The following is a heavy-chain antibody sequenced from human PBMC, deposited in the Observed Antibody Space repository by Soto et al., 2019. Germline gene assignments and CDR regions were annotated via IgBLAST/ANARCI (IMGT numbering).Heavy chain of an antibody. CDR3: ASAGDYYDSSGYPVSY. J-gene: IGHJ4*02. Sequence: PSETLSLTCTVSGGSISSYYWSWIRQPPGKGLEWIGYIYYSGSTNYNPSLKSRVTISVDTSKNQFPLKLSSVSAADTAVYYCASAGDYYDSSGYPVSYWGQGTLVTVSS. CDR2: IYYSGST. CDR1: GGSISSYY. D-gene: IGHD3-22*01. V-gene: IGHV4-59*01.